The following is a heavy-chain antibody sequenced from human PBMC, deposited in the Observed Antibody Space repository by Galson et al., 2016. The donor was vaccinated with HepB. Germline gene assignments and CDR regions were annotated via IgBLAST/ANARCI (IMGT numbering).Heavy chain of an antibody. V-gene: IGHV1-8*01. D-gene: IGHD3-3*01. CDR2: MNPNSGNT. CDR1: GYTFSSYD. Sequence: SVKVSCKASGYTFSSYDINWVRQATGQGLEWMGWMNPNSGNTGYAQKFQGRVTMTRNTSISTAYMELSSLRPEDMAVYYCARSLRFLEWFPRDYWGQGTLVTVSS. CDR3: ARSLRFLEWFPRDY. J-gene: IGHJ4*02.